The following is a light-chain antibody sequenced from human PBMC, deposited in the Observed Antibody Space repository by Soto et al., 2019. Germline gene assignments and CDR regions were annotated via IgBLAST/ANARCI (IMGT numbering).Light chain of an antibody. J-gene: IGLJ3*02. V-gene: IGLV1-44*01. CDR3: AAWDDSLNGWV. CDR1: SSNIGSNY. CDR2: SNN. Sequence: QSVLTQPPSASGTPGQRVSISCSGSSSNIGSNYVYWYQHLPGTAPKLLIHSNNQRPSGVPDRFSGSKSGTSASLAISGLQAEDEADYYCAAWDDSLNGWVFGGGTKVTVL.